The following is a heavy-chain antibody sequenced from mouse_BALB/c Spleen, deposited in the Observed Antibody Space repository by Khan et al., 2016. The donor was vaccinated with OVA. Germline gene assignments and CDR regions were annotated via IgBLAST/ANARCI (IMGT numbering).Heavy chain of an antibody. CDR3: ARAGYGGFAY. CDR2: ISDGGSYT. Sequence: EVELVEFGGGLVKPGGSLKLSCAASGFTFSDYYMYWVRQTPEKRLEWVATISDGGSYTYYPDSVKGRFTISRDNAKNNLYLQMSSMKSEDTARYYCARAGYGGFAYWGQGTLVTVSA. CDR1: GFTFSDYY. D-gene: IGHD1-1*02. V-gene: IGHV5-4*02. J-gene: IGHJ3*01.